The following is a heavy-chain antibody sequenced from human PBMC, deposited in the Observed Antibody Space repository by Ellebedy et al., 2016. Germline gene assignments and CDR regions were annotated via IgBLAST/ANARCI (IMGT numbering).Heavy chain of an antibody. Sequence: GGSLRLSCAASGFTFSSYWMSWVRQAPGKGLEWVANIKQDGSEKYYVDSVKGRFTISRDNAKNSLYLQMNSLRAEDTAVYYCARVSHPYSSGFFDYWGQGTLVTVSS. J-gene: IGHJ4*02. CDR3: ARVSHPYSSGFFDY. D-gene: IGHD6-19*01. V-gene: IGHV3-7*04. CDR2: IKQDGSEK. CDR1: GFTFSSYW.